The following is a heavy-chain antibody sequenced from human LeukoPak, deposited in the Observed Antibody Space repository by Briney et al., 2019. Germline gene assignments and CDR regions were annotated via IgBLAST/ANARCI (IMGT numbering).Heavy chain of an antibody. CDR3: ARNYGDDVSDY. CDR2: LIHSGDT. V-gene: IGHV4-38-2*02. D-gene: IGHD4-17*01. J-gene: IGHJ4*02. CDR1: GYSLRSGYY. Sequence: SETLSLTCTVAGYSLRSGYYWGWIRLPPGKGLEWIGSLIHSGDTYWNTSLKRRVTMSVDTSKKQFSLRLSSVTAADTAVYYCARNYGDDVSDYWGQGTLVTVSS.